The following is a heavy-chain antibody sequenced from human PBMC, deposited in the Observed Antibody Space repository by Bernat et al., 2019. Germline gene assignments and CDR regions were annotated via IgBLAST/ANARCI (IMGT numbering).Heavy chain of an antibody. Sequence: EVQLEESGGGLVQPGGSLRLSCAASGFTFSSVWMSWVRQVPGKGLEWVANIKQDGREKFYVDSVKGRFTISRDNAKNSLYLQMNSLRAEDTAVYYCARVPGVERYFDYWGQGTLVTVSS. D-gene: IGHD1-1*01. V-gene: IGHV3-7*01. J-gene: IGHJ4*02. CDR2: IKQDGREK. CDR1: GFTFSSVW. CDR3: ARVPGVERYFDY.